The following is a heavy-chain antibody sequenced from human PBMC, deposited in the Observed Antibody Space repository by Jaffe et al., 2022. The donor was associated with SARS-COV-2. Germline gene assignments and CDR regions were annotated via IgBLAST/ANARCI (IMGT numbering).Heavy chain of an antibody. V-gene: IGHV4-4*02. D-gene: IGHD3-22*01. CDR1: GVSISSSSW. Sequence: QVQLQESGPGLVKPSGTLSLTCAVSGVSISSSSWWSWVRQPPGKGLEWIGEVYHSGSTNYNPSLKSRVTISLDKSKNQFSLNLSSVTAADTAVYYCARLWISYVSSDSYYSYFDYWGQGTLVTVSS. J-gene: IGHJ4*02. CDR2: VYHSGST. CDR3: ARLWISYVSSDSYYSYFDY.